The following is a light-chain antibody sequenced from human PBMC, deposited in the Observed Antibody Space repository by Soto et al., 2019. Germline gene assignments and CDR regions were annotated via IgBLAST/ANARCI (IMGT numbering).Light chain of an antibody. Sequence: NFMLTQPHSVSESPGKTVTISCTGSSGSIASNYVQWYQQRPGSAPTTVIYEDNQRPSGVPDRFSASIDSSSNSASLTIFGLKTEDEADYYCQSYDNNNWVFGGGTKLTVL. CDR1: SGSIASNY. V-gene: IGLV6-57*02. CDR3: QSYDNNNWV. CDR2: EDN. J-gene: IGLJ3*02.